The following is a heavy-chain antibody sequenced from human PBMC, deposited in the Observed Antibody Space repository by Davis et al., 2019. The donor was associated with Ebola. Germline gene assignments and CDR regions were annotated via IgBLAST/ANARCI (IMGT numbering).Heavy chain of an antibody. V-gene: IGHV4-59*01. CDR2: IYYSGST. J-gene: IGHJ5*02. CDR1: GGSISSYY. D-gene: IGHD3-10*01. CDR3: ARVAMVQGVIITWFWFDP. Sequence: GSLRLSCTVSGGSISSYYWSWIRQPPGKGLEWIGYIYYSGSTNYNPSLKSRVTISVDTSKNQFSLKLSSVTAADTAVYYCARVAMVQGVIITWFWFDPWGQGTLVTVSS.